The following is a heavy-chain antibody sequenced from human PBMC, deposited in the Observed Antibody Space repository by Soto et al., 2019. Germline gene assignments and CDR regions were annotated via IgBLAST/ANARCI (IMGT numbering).Heavy chain of an antibody. Sequence: QVQLVQSGAEVKKPGASVKISCKASGYTFTSYAIHWVRQAPGQRLEWMGWINAGNGNTKYSQKFQDRVTITRYTSASTAYMELSSLRYEDTGVYYCASDLGGWPDYWGQGTLVTVSS. CDR3: ASDLGGWPDY. D-gene: IGHD6-19*01. CDR1: GYTFTSYA. V-gene: IGHV1-3*01. J-gene: IGHJ4*02. CDR2: INAGNGNT.